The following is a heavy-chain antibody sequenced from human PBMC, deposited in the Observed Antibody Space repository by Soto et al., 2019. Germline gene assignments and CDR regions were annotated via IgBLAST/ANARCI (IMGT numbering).Heavy chain of an antibody. V-gene: IGHV3-23*01. CDR2: VSIGGST. CDR1: GFTFSSYA. J-gene: IGHJ4*02. Sequence: GGSLRLSCAASGFTFSSYAMGWVRQGPGKGLEWVAVVSIGGSTHYADSVKGRFTISRDNAKNTLYLQMNSLRAEDTAVYYCARSCTRNYGLFDYWGQGTLVTVSS. D-gene: IGHD3-10*01. CDR3: ARSCTRNYGLFDY.